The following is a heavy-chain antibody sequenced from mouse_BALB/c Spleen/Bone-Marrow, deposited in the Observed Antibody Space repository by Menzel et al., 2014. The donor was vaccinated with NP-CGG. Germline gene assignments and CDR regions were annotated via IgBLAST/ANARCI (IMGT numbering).Heavy chain of an antibody. D-gene: IGHD4-1*01. CDR1: GYAFTNYL. CDR2: INPGSGGT. Sequence: QVQLEESGAELVRPGTSVKVSCKASGYAFTNYLIEWVKQRPGQGLEWIGVINPGSGGTNYNEKFKVKATLTADKSSSTAYMQLSSLTSDDSAVYFCARCLTGTSAMDYWGQGTSVTVSS. V-gene: IGHV1-54*01. J-gene: IGHJ4*01. CDR3: ARCLTGTSAMDY.